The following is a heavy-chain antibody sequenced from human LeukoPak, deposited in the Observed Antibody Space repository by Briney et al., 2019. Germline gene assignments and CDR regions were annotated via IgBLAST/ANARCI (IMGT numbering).Heavy chain of an antibody. CDR2: MNQGGSDK. CDR3: ARDRRGNSGYYYDY. V-gene: IGHV3-7*05. J-gene: IGHJ4*02. D-gene: IGHD3-22*01. CDR1: GFTFSSHW. Sequence: GGSLRLSCAASGFTFSSHWMSWVRQAPGKGLEWVANMNQGGSDKYYVDSVRGRFTISRDNAKNSLYLQMDSLRAEDTAVYYCARDRRGNSGYYYDYWGQGTLVTVSS.